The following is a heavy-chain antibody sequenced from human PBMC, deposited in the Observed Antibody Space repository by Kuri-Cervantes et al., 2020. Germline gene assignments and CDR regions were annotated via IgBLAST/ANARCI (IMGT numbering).Heavy chain of an antibody. J-gene: IGHJ6*02. CDR2: ISYDGSNK. Sequence: GESLKISCAASGFTFSSYGMHWVRQAPGKGLEWVAVISYDGSNKYYADSVKGRFTISRDNAKNTLYLQMNSLRAEDTAVYYCARGGHGSGTYYSYYYYGMDDWGQGTTVTVSS. CDR3: ARGGHGSGTYYSYYYYGMDD. V-gene: IGHV3-30*03. D-gene: IGHD3-10*01. CDR1: GFTFSSYG.